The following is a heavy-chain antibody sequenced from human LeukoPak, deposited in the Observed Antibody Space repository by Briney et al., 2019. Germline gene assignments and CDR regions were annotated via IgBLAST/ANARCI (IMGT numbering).Heavy chain of an antibody. J-gene: IGHJ4*02. CDR2: IYSGGST. Sequence: GGSLRLSCAASGFTVSSNYMSWVRQAPGKGLEWVSVIYSGGSTYYADSVKGRFTISRDNSKNTLYLQMNSLRAEDTAVYYCARVSYSSSHENLDYWGQGTLVTVSS. CDR3: ARVSYSSSHENLDY. CDR1: GFTVSSNY. V-gene: IGHV3-53*01. D-gene: IGHD6-13*01.